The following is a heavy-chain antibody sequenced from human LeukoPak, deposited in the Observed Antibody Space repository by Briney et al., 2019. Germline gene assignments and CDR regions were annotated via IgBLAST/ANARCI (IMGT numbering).Heavy chain of an antibody. CDR1: GGSFSGYY. CDR2: INHSGST. J-gene: IGHJ4*02. Sequence: KTSETLSLTCAVYGGSFSGYYWSWIRQPPGKGLEWIGEINHSGSTNYNPSLKSRVTMSVDTSKNQFSLKLSSVTAADTAVYYCATRGDDYGDLDYWGQGTLVTVSS. CDR3: ATRGDDYGDLDY. D-gene: IGHD4-17*01. V-gene: IGHV4-34*01.